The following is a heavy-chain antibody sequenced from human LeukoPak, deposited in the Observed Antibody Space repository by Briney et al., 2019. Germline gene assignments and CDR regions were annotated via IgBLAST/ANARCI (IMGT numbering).Heavy chain of an antibody. D-gene: IGHD2-15*01. J-gene: IGHJ6*04. V-gene: IGHV1-69*06. CDR3: ARVVVVAAGGDYYYYYGMDV. CDR2: IIPIFGTA. Sequence: ASVKVSCKASGGTFSSYAIGWVRQAPGQGLEWMGGIIPIFGTANYAQKFQGRVTITADKSTSTAYMELSSLRSEDTAVYYCARVVVVAAGGDYYYYYGMDVWGKGTTVTVSS. CDR1: GGTFSSYA.